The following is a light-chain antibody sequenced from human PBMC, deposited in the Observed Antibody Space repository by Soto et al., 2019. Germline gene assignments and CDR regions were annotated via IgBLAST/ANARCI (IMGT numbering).Light chain of an antibody. V-gene: IGKV1-8*01. Sequence: AIRMTQSPSSLSASTGDRVTITCRASQAISGYLAWYQQQPGKAPKLLIYAASTLQSGVPSRFSGSGSGTEFTLTISRLQSEDFANYYCQQYYVNPSFGQGTKVEIK. J-gene: IGKJ1*01. CDR3: QQYYVNPS. CDR2: AAS. CDR1: QAISGY.